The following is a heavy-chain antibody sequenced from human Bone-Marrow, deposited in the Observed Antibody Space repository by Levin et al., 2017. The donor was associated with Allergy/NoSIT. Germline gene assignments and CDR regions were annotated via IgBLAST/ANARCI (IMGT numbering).Heavy chain of an antibody. CDR3: TTERGYSNSWHVVYYAMDV. D-gene: IGHD5-12*01. CDR2: INSKPEGGTT. V-gene: IGHV3-15*01. Sequence: GGSLRLSCGASGFTFSNVWMSWVRQAPGKGLEWLGRINSKPEGGTTDYAAPVKGRFTISRDDSKNMLYLQMNSLKTEDTAVYYCTTERGYSNSWHVVYYAMDVWGQGTTVTVSS. CDR1: GFTFSNVW. J-gene: IGHJ6*02.